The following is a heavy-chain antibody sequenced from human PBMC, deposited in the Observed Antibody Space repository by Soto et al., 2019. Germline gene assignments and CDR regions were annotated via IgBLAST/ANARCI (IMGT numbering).Heavy chain of an antibody. Sequence: QVQLVQSGAEVKKPGSSVKVSCKASGGTFSSYAISWVRQAPGQGLEWMGGIIPISGTANYAQKFQGRVTITADESTSTAYMELSSLRSEDTAVYYCARSQGSSTSLEIYYYYYYGMDVWGQVTTFTVSS. CDR2: IIPISGTA. V-gene: IGHV1-69*01. CDR1: GGTFSSYA. CDR3: ARSQGSSTSLEIYYYYYYGMDV. J-gene: IGHJ6*02. D-gene: IGHD2-2*01.